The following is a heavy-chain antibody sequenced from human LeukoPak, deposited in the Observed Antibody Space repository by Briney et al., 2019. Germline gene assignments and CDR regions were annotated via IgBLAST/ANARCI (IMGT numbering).Heavy chain of an antibody. Sequence: SETLSLTCTVSGDSSTISTYYWGWIRQPPGKGLEWIGSIYYSGGNYYNPSLKSRVTISVDTSKNQFSLKLSSVTAADTAVYYCARLGDSSGYYYVGDYWGQGTLVAVSS. CDR1: GDSSTISTYY. D-gene: IGHD3-22*01. J-gene: IGHJ4*02. V-gene: IGHV4-39*01. CDR3: ARLGDSSGYYYVGDY. CDR2: IYYSGGN.